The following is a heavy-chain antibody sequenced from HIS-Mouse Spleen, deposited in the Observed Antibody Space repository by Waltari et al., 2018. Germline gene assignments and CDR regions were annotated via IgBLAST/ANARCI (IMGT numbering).Heavy chain of an antibody. CDR2: IYYSGST. CDR3: AREIPYSSSWYDWYFDL. Sequence: QLQLQESGPGLVKPSETLSLTCTVSGCSISSSSYYWGWIRQPPGKGLEWIGSIYYSGSTYYHPARKSRVTISVETSKNQFSLKRSSVTAADTAVYYCAREIPYSSSWYDWYFDLWGRGTLVTVSS. CDR1: GCSISSSSYY. D-gene: IGHD6-13*01. J-gene: IGHJ2*01. V-gene: IGHV4-39*07.